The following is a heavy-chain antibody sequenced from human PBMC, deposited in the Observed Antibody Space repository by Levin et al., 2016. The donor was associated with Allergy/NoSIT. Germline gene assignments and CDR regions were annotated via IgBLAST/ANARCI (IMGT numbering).Heavy chain of an antibody. CDR2: IYHSGST. CDR1: GGSISSSNW. Sequence: SETLSLTCAVSGGSISSSNWWSWVRQPPGKGLEWIGEIYHSGSTNYNPSLKSRVTISVDKSKNQFSLKLSSVTAADTAVYYCARVGYCSSTSCPYYFDYWGQGTLVTVSS. V-gene: IGHV4-4*02. CDR3: ARVGYCSSTSCPYYFDY. D-gene: IGHD2-2*01. J-gene: IGHJ4*02.